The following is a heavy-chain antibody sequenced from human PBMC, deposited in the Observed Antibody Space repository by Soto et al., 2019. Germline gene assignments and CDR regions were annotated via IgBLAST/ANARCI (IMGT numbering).Heavy chain of an antibody. D-gene: IGHD3-3*01. CDR1: GGSFSGYY. J-gene: IGHJ6*02. Sequence: SETLSLTCAVYGGSFSGYYWSWIRQPPGKGLEWIGEINHSGSTNYNPSLKSRVTISVDTSKNQFSLKLSPVTAADTAVYYCARASKYYDFWSGYQRDTYYYYGMDVWGQGTTVTVSS. V-gene: IGHV4-34*01. CDR3: ARASKYYDFWSGYQRDTYYYYGMDV. CDR2: INHSGST.